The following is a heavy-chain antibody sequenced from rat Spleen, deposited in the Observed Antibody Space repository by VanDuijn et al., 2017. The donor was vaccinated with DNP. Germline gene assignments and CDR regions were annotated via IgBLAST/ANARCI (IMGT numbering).Heavy chain of an antibody. J-gene: IGHJ2*01. D-gene: IGHD3-1*01. V-gene: IGHV5-25*01. CDR1: GFTFSDSY. CDR2: ISTVGDNA. Sequence: EVQLVESGGGLVQPGRSLKLSCAASGFTFSDSYMAWVRQAPTKGLEWVASISTVGDNAYYRDSVKGRFTISRDNAKSTLYLQMDSLRSEDTATYYCATRSAPDYWGQGVMVTVSS. CDR3: ATRSAPDY.